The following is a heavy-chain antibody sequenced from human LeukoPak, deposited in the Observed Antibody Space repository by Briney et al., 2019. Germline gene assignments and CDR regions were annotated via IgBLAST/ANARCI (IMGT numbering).Heavy chain of an antibody. CDR3: ATGRNGVVPAPILGVGPWYNYHYMDV. CDR1: GGSFSGYY. V-gene: IGHV4-34*01. J-gene: IGHJ6*03. D-gene: IGHD2-2*02. Sequence: PSETLSLTCVVYGGSFSGYYWSWIRQPPGKGLEWIGEIDHSGTTNHNPSLKSRVTMSVDTSKNQFSLMVSSVTAADTAVYYCATGRNGVVPAPILGVGPWYNYHYMDVWGKGTTVTVFS. CDR2: IDHSGTT.